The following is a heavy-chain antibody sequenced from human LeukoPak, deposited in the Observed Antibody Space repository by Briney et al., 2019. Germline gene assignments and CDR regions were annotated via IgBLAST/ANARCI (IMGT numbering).Heavy chain of an antibody. D-gene: IGHD2-2*02. V-gene: IGHV4-38-2*02. CDR1: GYSISSGYY. CDR2: IYHSGST. Sequence: SETLSLTCTVSGYSISSGYYWGWIRQPPGKGLEWIGSIYHSGSTYYNPSLKSRVTISVDTSKNQFSLRLSSVTAADTAVYYCARVIAVPAAAIPETSAFDIWGQGTMVTVSS. CDR3: ARVIAVPAAAIPETSAFDI. J-gene: IGHJ3*02.